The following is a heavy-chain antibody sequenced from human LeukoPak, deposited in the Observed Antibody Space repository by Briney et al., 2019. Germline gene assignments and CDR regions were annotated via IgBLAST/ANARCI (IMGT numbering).Heavy chain of an antibody. Sequence: SETLSLTCTVSGGSLSSSSYYWGWIRQPPGKGLEWIGSIYYSGSTYYNPSLKSRVTISVDTSKNQFSLKLSSVTAADTAVYYCARVLSRYSSSWSFDYWGQGTLVTVSS. CDR2: IYYSGST. J-gene: IGHJ4*02. CDR1: GGSLSSSSYY. V-gene: IGHV4-39*07. D-gene: IGHD6-13*01. CDR3: ARVLSRYSSSWSFDY.